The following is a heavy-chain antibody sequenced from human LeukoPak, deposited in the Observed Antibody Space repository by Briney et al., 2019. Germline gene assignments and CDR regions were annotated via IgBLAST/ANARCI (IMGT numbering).Heavy chain of an antibody. CDR1: VYTFSAYY. D-gene: IGHD6-13*01. J-gene: IGHJ3*02. V-gene: IGHV1-2*02. Sequence: ASVKVSCTASVYTFSAYYMRRFRQAPGQGLEWMGWINPDNGDIDSAQRFQGRVTLTRDTSISTAYMELNRLTSADTAVYYCDTGPGTAAFDSWGQGTMVTVSS. CDR2: INPDNGDI. CDR3: DTGPGTAAFDS.